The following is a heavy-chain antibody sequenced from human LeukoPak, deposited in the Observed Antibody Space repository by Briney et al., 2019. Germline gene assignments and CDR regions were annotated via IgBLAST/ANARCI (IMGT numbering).Heavy chain of an antibody. D-gene: IGHD2-21*02. V-gene: IGHV3-30-3*01. CDR1: GFTISSYA. CDR2: ISYDGSNK. CDR3: ARDFAYCGGDCWYDAFDI. Sequence: GGSLRLSCAASGFTISSYAMHWVRQAPGKGLEWVAVISYDGSNKYYADSVKGRFTISRDNSKNTLYLQMNSLRAEDTAVYYCARDFAYCGGDCWYDAFDIWGQGTMVTVSS. J-gene: IGHJ3*02.